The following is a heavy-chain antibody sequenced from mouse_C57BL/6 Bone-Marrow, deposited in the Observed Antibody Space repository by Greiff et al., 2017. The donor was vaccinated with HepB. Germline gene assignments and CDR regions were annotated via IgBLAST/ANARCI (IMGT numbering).Heavy chain of an antibody. CDR1: GFNIKDTY. D-gene: IGHD1-2*01. J-gene: IGHJ2*01. V-gene: IGHV14-3*02. Sequence: EVQRVESGAELVKPGASVKLSCTASGFNIKDTYMHWVKQRPEQGLEWIGRIYPANGSTKYDPKFQGKATITADTSSNIAYLHLSSLTSEDTAVYYCARISPAFDSWGQGTPLAVSS. CDR3: ARISPAFDS. CDR2: IYPANGST.